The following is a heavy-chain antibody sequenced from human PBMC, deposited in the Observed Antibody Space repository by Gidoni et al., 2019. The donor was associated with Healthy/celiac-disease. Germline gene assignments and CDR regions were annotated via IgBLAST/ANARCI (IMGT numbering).Heavy chain of an antibody. Sequence: EVQLLESGGGLVQPGGSLRLSCAASGFTFSSYAMSWVRQAPGKGLEWVSAISGSGGNTYYADSVKGRFTISRDNSKNTLYLQMNSLRVEDTAVYYCAKSTGYSYGWGDAFDIWGQGTMATVSS. J-gene: IGHJ3*02. V-gene: IGHV3-23*01. CDR1: GFTFSSYA. CDR2: ISGSGGNT. D-gene: IGHD5-18*01. CDR3: AKSTGYSYGWGDAFDI.